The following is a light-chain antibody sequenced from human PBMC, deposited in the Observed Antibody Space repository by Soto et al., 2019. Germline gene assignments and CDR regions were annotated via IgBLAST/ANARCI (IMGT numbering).Light chain of an antibody. CDR3: QLSYSTLRT. V-gene: IGKV1-5*03. CDR2: KVS. Sequence: DIKMTESASTLSASVGDRVNMTCRASQNIGSWVAWYQQQQGKGPKFXINKVSNLESGVPSRFSGSGSGTDFTLTISSLQPEDFATYYCQLSYSTLRTFGQGTKVDIK. J-gene: IGKJ1*01. CDR1: QNIGSW.